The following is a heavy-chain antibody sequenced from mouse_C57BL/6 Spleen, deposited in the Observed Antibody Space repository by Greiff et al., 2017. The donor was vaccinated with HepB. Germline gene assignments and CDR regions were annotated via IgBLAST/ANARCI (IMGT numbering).Heavy chain of an antibody. D-gene: IGHD3-2*02. J-gene: IGHJ2*01. CDR1: GYTFTSYW. CDR2: IYPGSGST. Sequence: QVQLQQPGAELVKPGASVKMSCKASGYTFTSYWITWVKQRPGQGLEWIGDIYPGSGSTNYNEKFKSKATLTVDTSSSTAYMQLSSLTAEDSAVYYCARRGDSSGYLYFDYWGQGTTLTVSS. CDR3: ARRGDSSGYLYFDY. V-gene: IGHV1-55*01.